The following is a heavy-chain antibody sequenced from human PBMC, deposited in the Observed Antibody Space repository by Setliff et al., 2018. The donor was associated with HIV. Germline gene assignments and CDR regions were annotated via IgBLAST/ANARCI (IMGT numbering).Heavy chain of an antibody. CDR3: ARDRGWEAGTTSDFDY. CDR1: GFTFSNYW. CDR2: IKQDGSDK. D-gene: IGHD1-7*01. Sequence: PGGSLRLSCAASGFTFSNYWMSWVRQTPGKGLEWVANIKQDGSDKFYVGSVRGRFTVSRDNAKNSLYLQMNGLRAEDTALYYCARDRGWEAGTTSDFDYWGQGTLVTVSS. V-gene: IGHV3-7*03. J-gene: IGHJ4*02.